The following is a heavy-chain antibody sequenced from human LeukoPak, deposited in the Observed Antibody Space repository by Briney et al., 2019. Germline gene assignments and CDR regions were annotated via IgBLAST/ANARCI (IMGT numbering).Heavy chain of an antibody. CDR2: ISAYNGNT. CDR3: ARDYEVAKDY. V-gene: IGHV1-18*01. Sequence: ASVKASCKASGYTFTSYDINWVRQATGQGLEWMGWISAYNGNTNYAQKLQGRVTMTTDTSTSTAYMELRSLRSDDTAVYYCARDYEVAKDYWGQGTLVTVSS. CDR1: GYTFTSYD. D-gene: IGHD3-3*01. J-gene: IGHJ4*02.